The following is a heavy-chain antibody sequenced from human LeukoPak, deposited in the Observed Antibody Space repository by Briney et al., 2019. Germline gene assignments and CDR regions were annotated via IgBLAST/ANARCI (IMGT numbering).Heavy chain of an antibody. CDR1: GFTYSSYA. Sequence: PGGSLRLSCAASGFTYSSYAMHWVRQAPHRALEWVAVISYDGSNKYYADSVKGRFTISRDNSKNTLYLQMNSLRAEDTAVYYCARDKEGYLDAFDIWGQGTMVTVSS. V-gene: IGHV3-30*04. CDR3: ARDKEGYLDAFDI. D-gene: IGHD5-24*01. CDR2: ISYDGSNK. J-gene: IGHJ3*02.